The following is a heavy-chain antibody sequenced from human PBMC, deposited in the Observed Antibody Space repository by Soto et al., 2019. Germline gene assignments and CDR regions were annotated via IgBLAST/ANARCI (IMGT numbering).Heavy chain of an antibody. D-gene: IGHD1-20*01. CDR3: ARGGGIYNWTHGLDQ. CDR2: IYHNGNT. CDR1: GASFTEYY. V-gene: IGHV4-59*01. Sequence: QVQLQESGPGLVKPSGTLSLTCTVSGASFTEYYWNWIRQPPGKGLEWIGHIYHNGNTDFSPSLRSRVTISVDAPKNHFALDLNSVTAADTAVYYCARGGGIYNWTHGLDQWGQGTPVTVSS. J-gene: IGHJ4*02.